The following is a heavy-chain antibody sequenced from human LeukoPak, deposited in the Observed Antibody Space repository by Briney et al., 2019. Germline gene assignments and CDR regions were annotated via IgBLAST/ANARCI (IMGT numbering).Heavy chain of an antibody. CDR3: ARDDILGAGDTSGLDY. CDR2: IHYSGST. CDR1: GGSISSYY. V-gene: IGHV4-59*01. Sequence: PSETLSLTCTVSGGSISSYYWSWIRQPPGKGLEWIGYIHYSGSTNYNSPLKSRVTISVDTSKNQFSLKLSSVTAADTAVYYCARDDILGAGDTSGLDYWGQGTLVTVSS. D-gene: IGHD3-9*01. J-gene: IGHJ4*02.